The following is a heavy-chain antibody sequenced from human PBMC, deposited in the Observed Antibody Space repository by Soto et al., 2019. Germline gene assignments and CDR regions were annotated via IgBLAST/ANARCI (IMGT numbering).Heavy chain of an antibody. J-gene: IGHJ4*02. CDR1: GFTFSSYG. Sequence: QVQLVESGGGVVQPGRSLRLSCAASGFTFSSYGMHWVRQAPGKGLEWVAVISYDGSNKYYADSVKGRFTISRDNSKNTLYLQMNSLRAKDTAVYYCAKYRNIDYCGQGTLVTVSS. CDR3: AKYRNIDY. CDR2: ISYDGSNK. D-gene: IGHD4-4*01. V-gene: IGHV3-30*18.